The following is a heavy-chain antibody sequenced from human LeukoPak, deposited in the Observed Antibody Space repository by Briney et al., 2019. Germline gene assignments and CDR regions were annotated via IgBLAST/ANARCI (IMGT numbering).Heavy chain of an antibody. CDR2: ITSSGRTI. CDR1: GFTFSSYE. D-gene: IGHD4-17*01. CDR3: AKLLRSWYFDY. J-gene: IGHJ4*02. V-gene: IGHV3-48*03. Sequence: RSGGSLRLSCAASGFTFSSYEMNWVRQAPGKGLECVSYITSSGRTIYYADSVKGRFTISRDNSENTLYLQMNSLRAEDTAVYYCAKLLRSWYFDYWGQGTLVTVSS.